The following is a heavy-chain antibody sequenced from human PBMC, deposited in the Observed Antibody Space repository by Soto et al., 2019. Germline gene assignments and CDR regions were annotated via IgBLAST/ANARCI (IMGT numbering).Heavy chain of an antibody. D-gene: IGHD6-6*01. CDR2: ISGSGGST. J-gene: IGHJ4*02. CDR3: AILSSSRLRGVFDY. CDR1: GFTFSSYA. V-gene: IGHV3-23*01. Sequence: EVQLLESGGGLVQPGGSLRLSCAASGFTFSSYAMSWVRQAPGKGLEWVSAISGSGGSTYYADSVKGRFTSSRDNSKNTLYQQMNSLRAEDTAVYYCAILSSSRLRGVFDYWGQGTLVTVSS.